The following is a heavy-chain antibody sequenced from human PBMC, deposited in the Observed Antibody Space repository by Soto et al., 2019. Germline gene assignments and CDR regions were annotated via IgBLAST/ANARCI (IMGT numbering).Heavy chain of an antibody. Sequence: GESLKISCKGSGYSFTSYWISWVRQMPGKGLEWMGRIDPSDSYTNYSPSFQGHVTISADKSISTAYLQWSSLKASDTAMYYCARRHLGYCSGTSCYHGMDVWGQGTTVTVSS. V-gene: IGHV5-10-1*01. CDR3: ARRHLGYCSGTSCYHGMDV. CDR2: IDPSDSYT. CDR1: GYSFTSYW. D-gene: IGHD2-2*01. J-gene: IGHJ6*02.